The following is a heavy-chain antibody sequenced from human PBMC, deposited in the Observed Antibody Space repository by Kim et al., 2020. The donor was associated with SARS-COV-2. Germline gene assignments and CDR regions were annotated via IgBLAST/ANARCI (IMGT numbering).Heavy chain of an antibody. V-gene: IGHV4-31*03. CDR1: GGSISSGGYY. J-gene: IGHJ5*02. D-gene: IGHD3-16*01. Sequence: SETLSLTCTVSGGSISSGGYYWSWIRQHPGKGLEWIGYIYYSGSTYYNPSLKSRVTISVDTSKNQFSLKLSSVTAADTAVYYCARGAYDYVWGSYARPNWFDPWGQGTLVTVSS. CDR2: IYYSGST. CDR3: ARGAYDYVWGSYARPNWFDP.